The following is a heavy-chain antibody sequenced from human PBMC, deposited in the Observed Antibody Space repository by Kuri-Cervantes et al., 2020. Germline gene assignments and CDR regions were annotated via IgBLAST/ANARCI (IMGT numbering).Heavy chain of an antibody. Sequence: SETLSLTCAVYGGSFSGFYWSWIRQPPGKGLESIGEINHSGDTNYNPSLKSRVSISVDTSKNQFSLKLSSVTAADTAVYYCARRGGYNYGYYHYYMDVWGKGTTVTVSS. V-gene: IGHV4-34*01. CDR3: ARRGGYNYGYYHYYMDV. J-gene: IGHJ6*03. CDR2: INHSGDT. CDR1: GGSFSGFY. D-gene: IGHD5-18*01.